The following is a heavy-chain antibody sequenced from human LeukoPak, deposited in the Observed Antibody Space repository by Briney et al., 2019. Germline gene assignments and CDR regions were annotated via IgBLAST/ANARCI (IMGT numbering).Heavy chain of an antibody. V-gene: IGHV1-18*01. D-gene: IGHD3-10*01. Sequence: ASVKVSCKASGYTFTSYGISWVRQAPGQGLEWMGWISAYNGNTNYAQKLQGRVTMTTGTSTSTAYMELRSLRSDDTAVYYCARVLYYYGSGSRNFDYWGQGTLVTVSS. CDR2: ISAYNGNT. CDR1: GYTFTSYG. CDR3: ARVLYYYGSGSRNFDY. J-gene: IGHJ4*02.